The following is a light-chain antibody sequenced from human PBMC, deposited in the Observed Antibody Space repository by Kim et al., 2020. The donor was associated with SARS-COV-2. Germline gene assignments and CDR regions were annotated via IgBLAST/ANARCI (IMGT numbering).Light chain of an antibody. CDR1: QSVSSSY. CDR3: QQYGGSPPFT. CDR2: GAS. V-gene: IGKV3-20*01. J-gene: IGKJ3*01. Sequence: PGESATLSCRASQSVSSSYLAWYQHKPGQAPRLLIYGASSRATGIPDRFSGSGSGTDFTLTISRLEPEDFAVYYCQQYGGSPPFTFGPGTKVDIK.